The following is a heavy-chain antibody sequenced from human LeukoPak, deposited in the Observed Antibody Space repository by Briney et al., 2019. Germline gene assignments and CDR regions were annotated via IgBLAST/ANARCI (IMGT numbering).Heavy chain of an antibody. CDR1: GGSISSYY. Sequence: PSETLSLTCFVSGGSISSYYWSWIRQPPGKGLEWIGYIYYRGNTNYNPSLKSRATISLDTSKNQFSLRLSSVTAADTAVYHCARGIYDRSGFSYYYYHMDVWGKGTTVTVSS. J-gene: IGHJ6*03. CDR2: IYYRGNT. D-gene: IGHD3-22*01. V-gene: IGHV4-59*01. CDR3: ARGIYDRSGFSYYYYHMDV.